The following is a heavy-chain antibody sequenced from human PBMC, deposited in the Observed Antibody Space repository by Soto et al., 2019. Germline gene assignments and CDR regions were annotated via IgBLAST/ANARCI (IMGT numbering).Heavy chain of an antibody. V-gene: IGHV3-30*18. CDR2: ISYDGSNK. J-gene: IGHJ4*02. CDR1: GFTFSSYG. CDR3: AKDKVAVVVTAPFDY. Sequence: QVQLVESGGGVVQPGRSLRLSCAASGFTFSSYGMHWVRQAPGKGLEWVAVISYDGSNKYYADSVKGRFTVSRDKSKNQLYLQVNSLRAEDTAVYYCAKDKVAVVVTAPFDYWGQGTLVTVSS. D-gene: IGHD2-21*02.